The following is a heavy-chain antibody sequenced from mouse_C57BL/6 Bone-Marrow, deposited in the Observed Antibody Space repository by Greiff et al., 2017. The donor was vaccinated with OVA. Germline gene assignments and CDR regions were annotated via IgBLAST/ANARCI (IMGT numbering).Heavy chain of an antibody. V-gene: IGHV14-3*01. CDR1: GFNIKNTY. D-gene: IGHD1-1*01. J-gene: IGHJ1*03. CDR2: IDPANGNT. CDR3: ASYYYGSSYYVYWYFDV. Sequence: EVQLQQSVAELVRPGASVKLSCTASGFNIKNTYMHWVKQRPEQGLEWIGRIDPANGNTKYAPKFQGKATITADTSSSTAYLQLSSLTSEDTAIYYCASYYYGSSYYVYWYFDVWGTGTTVTVSS.